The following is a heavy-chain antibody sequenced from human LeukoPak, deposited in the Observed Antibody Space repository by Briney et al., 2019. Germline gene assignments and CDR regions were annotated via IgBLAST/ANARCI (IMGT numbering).Heavy chain of an antibody. Sequence: GGSLRLSCAAAGSTFSSNAMSWVRQAPGKGLEWVSAISGSGGSTYYADSVKGRFTISRDNSKNTLYLQMNSLRAEDTTVYYCAKLGGGDCYFHFDIWGQGTMVTASS. CDR1: GSTFSSNA. CDR3: AKLGGGDCYFHFDI. CDR2: ISGSGGST. J-gene: IGHJ3*02. V-gene: IGHV3-23*01. D-gene: IGHD2-21*01.